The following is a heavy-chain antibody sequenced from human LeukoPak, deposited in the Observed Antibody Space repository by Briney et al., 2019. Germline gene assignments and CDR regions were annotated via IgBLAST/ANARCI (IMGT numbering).Heavy chain of an antibody. D-gene: IGHD3-3*01. CDR3: ARGTSYDFWSGYDSGFIDY. CDR2: IYYSGST. V-gene: IGHV4-59*01. CDR1: GGSFSSYY. Sequence: SETLSLTCTVSGGSFSSYYWSWIRQPPGKGLEWIGYIYYSGSTNYNPSLKSRVTISVDTSKNQFSLKLSSVTAADTAVYYCARGTSYDFWSGYDSGFIDYWGQGTLVTVSS. J-gene: IGHJ4*02.